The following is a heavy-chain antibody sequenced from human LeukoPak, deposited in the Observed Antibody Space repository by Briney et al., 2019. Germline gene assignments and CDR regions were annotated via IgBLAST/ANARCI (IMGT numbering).Heavy chain of an antibody. Sequence: GGSLRLSCAASGFTFSSYGMHWVRQAPGKGLEWVAVISYDGSNKYYADSVKGRFTISRDNSKNTLYLQMNSLRTEDTALYYCAKARGLIGGAFDIWGQGTMVTVSS. CDR3: AKARGLIGGAFDI. CDR1: GFTFSSYG. CDR2: ISYDGSNK. V-gene: IGHV3-30*18. D-gene: IGHD3-22*01. J-gene: IGHJ3*02.